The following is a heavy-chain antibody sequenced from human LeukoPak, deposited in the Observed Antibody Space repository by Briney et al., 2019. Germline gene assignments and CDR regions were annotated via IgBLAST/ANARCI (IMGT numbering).Heavy chain of an antibody. Sequence: GGSLRLSCAASGLTSSSYAMYWVRQAPGKGLEWVAVISYDGTNKYYEDSVKGRFTVSRDNSKNTLYLDMNSLTTEDTAVYYCARDDGYKRRWYWYFDVWGRGTLVTVSS. CDR1: GLTSSSYA. CDR2: ISYDGTNK. CDR3: ARDDGYKRRWYWYFDV. V-gene: IGHV3-30-3*01. J-gene: IGHJ2*01. D-gene: IGHD5-24*01.